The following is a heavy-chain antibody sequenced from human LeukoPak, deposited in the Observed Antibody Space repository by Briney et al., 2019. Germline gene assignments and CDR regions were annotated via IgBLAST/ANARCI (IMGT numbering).Heavy chain of an antibody. V-gene: IGHV1-69*04. D-gene: IGHD3-22*01. CDR1: GGTFSSYA. CDR2: IIPILGIA. CDR3: ATTYYYDSSGYYPSFDY. Sequence: ASVKVSCKASGGTFSSYAISWVRQAPGQGLEWMGRIIPILGIANYAQKFQGRVTITADKSTSTAYMELSSLRSEDTAVYYCATTYYYDSSGYYPSFDYWGQGTLVTVSS. J-gene: IGHJ4*02.